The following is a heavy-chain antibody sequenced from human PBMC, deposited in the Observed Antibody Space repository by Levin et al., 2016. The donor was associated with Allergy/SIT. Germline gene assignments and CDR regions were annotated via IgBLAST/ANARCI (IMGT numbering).Heavy chain of an antibody. J-gene: IGHJ6*02. Sequence: VRQAPGKGLEWVSYISSSSSTIYYADSVKGRFTISRDNAKNSLYLQMNSLRDEDTAVYYCARVHIAVAGNYYYYGMDVWGQGTTVTVSS. V-gene: IGHV3-48*02. CDR2: ISSSSSTI. D-gene: IGHD6-19*01. CDR3: ARVHIAVAGNYYYYGMDV.